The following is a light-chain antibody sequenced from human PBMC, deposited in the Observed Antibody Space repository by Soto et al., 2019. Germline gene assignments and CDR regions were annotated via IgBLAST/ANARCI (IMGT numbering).Light chain of an antibody. Sequence: PGERVTLSCRASQSVSSSYLTWYQQKPGQAPRLLIYGASTRATSIPARFSGGGSGTDFTLTISSLQPEDFAVYYCQQDYNLPLTFGGGTKVEIK. CDR1: QSVSSSY. CDR2: GAS. V-gene: IGKV3D-7*01. CDR3: QQDYNLPLT. J-gene: IGKJ4*01.